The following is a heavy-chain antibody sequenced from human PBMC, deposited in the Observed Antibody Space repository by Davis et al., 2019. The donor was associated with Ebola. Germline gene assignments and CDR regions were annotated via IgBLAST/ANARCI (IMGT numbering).Heavy chain of an antibody. CDR1: GVTFRNYV. Sequence: GESLKISCAVSGVTFRNYVMSWVRQAPGKGLEWVSSISSSGGNSFYMDSVKGRFTISRDNSKNTLYLQMNSLRAEDTAVYYCAKDGDSSSWYVYYYGMDVWGQGTTVTVSS. D-gene: IGHD6-13*01. CDR3: AKDGDSSSWYVYYYGMDV. J-gene: IGHJ6*02. CDR2: ISSSGGNS. V-gene: IGHV3-23*01.